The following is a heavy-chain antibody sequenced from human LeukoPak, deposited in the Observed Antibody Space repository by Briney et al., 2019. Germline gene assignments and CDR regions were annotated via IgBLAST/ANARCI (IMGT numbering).Heavy chain of an antibody. V-gene: IGHV4-4*07. D-gene: IGHD6-19*01. CDR3: ARGVGGSGWYAFGYYYYMDV. CDR2: IYTSGAT. Sequence: SETLSLTCTVSGGSISSYYWSWIREPAGKGLEWLGRIYTSGATNYNPSLKSRVTMSVDTSKIQFSLKLSSVTAADTAVYYCARGVGGSGWYAFGYYYYMDVWGKGTTVTVSS. CDR1: GGSISSYY. J-gene: IGHJ6*03.